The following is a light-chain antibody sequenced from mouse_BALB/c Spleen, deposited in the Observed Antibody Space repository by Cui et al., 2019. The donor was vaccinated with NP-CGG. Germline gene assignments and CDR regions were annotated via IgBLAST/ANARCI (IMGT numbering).Light chain of an antibody. J-gene: IGLJ3*01. CDR1: TGAVTTSNY. CDR2: GSN. Sequence: QAVVTQESAFTTSPGETVTLTCRSSTGAVTTSNYANWVQEKPDHLFTGLIGGSNNRAPGVPARFSGSLIGDKAALTITGAQTEDEAIYFSIIFGSGTKVTVL. CDR3: II. V-gene: IGLV1*01.